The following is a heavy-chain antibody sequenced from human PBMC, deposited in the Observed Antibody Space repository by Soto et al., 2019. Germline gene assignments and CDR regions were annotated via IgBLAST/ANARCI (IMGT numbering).Heavy chain of an antibody. V-gene: IGHV1-2*02. CDR3: ARDSTQYYYDTSGYSDY. CDR1: GDTFTDHY. J-gene: IGHJ4*02. D-gene: IGHD3-22*01. Sequence: ASVKVSCKTSGDTFTDHYMHWVRQAPGQGLEWMGWINPNSGGTNYAQNFQGRVTMTRDTSISTAYMELSRLRSDDTAVYYCARDSTQYYYDTSGYSDYWGLGTLVTVPQ. CDR2: INPNSGGT.